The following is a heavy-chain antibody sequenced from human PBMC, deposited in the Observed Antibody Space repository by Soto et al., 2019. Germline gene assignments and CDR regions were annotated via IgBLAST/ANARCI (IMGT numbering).Heavy chain of an antibody. V-gene: IGHV1-69*13. CDR2: IIPIFGTA. J-gene: IGHJ4*02. Sequence: SVKVSCKASGGTFSSYAISWARQAPGQGLEWMGGIIPIFGTANYAQKFQGRVTITADESTSTAYMELSSLRSEDTAVYYCARSWDSYGDYGDFDYWGQGTLVTVSS. CDR3: ARSWDSYGDYGDFDY. CDR1: GGTFSSYA. D-gene: IGHD4-17*01.